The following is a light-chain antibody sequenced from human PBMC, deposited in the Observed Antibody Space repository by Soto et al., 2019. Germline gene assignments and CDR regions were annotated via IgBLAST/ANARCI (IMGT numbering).Light chain of an antibody. V-gene: IGLV2-14*01. J-gene: IGLJ3*02. CDR2: DVS. Sequence: QSALTQPASVSGSPGQSITISCTGTSSDVGGYNYVSWYQQHPGKAPKLMIYDVSNRPSGVSNRFSGSKSGNTASLTISGLQAEDEADYYCSSYTSIWVFGGGTQLTVL. CDR1: SSDVGGYNY. CDR3: SSYTSIWV.